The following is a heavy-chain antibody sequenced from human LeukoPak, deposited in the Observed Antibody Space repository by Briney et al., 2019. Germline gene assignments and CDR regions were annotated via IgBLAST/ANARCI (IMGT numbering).Heavy chain of an antibody. V-gene: IGHV4-34*01. CDR1: GGSFSGYY. Sequence: PSETLSLTCAVYGGSFSGYYWSWIRQPQGKGLEWMGEINHSGSTNYNPSLKSRVTISVDTSKNQFSLKLSSVTAADTAVYYCARGGRVVPAAMGWFDPWGQGTLVTVSS. CDR2: INHSGST. D-gene: IGHD2-2*01. CDR3: ARGGRVVPAAMGWFDP. J-gene: IGHJ5*02.